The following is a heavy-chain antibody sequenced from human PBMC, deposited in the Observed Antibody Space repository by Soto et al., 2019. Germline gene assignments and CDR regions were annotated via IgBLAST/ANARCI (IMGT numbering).Heavy chain of an antibody. Sequence: AGGSLRLSCAASGFTFSSYAMHWVRQAPGKGLEWVAVISYDGSNKYYADSVKGRFTISRDNSKNTLYLQMNSLRAEDTAVYYCARDNRKDGYYDFWSGYYPQGYFDYWGQGTLVTVSS. CDR2: ISYDGSNK. CDR1: GFTFSSYA. V-gene: IGHV3-30-3*01. J-gene: IGHJ4*02. D-gene: IGHD3-3*01. CDR3: ARDNRKDGYYDFWSGYYPQGYFDY.